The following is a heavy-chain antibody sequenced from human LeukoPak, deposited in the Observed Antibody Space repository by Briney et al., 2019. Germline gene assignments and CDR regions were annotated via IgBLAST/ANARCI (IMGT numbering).Heavy chain of an antibody. CDR1: GFTFSSHW. Sequence: GGSLRLSCAASGFTFSSHWMNWVRQAPGKGLEWVANIKQGGGERNYVDSVKDRFTISRDDAKDSLYLQMNSLRAEDTAIYYCARGPAYGDRTDYLDYWGQGTLVTVSS. CDR2: IKQGGGER. J-gene: IGHJ4*02. D-gene: IGHD4-17*01. CDR3: ARGPAYGDRTDYLDY. V-gene: IGHV3-7*03.